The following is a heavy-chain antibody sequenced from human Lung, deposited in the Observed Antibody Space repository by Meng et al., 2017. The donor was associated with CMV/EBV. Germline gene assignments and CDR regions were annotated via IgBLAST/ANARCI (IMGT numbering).Heavy chain of an antibody. V-gene: IGHV3-21*01. Sequence: GGSLRLXXAASGFTFSSYSMNWVRQAPGKGLEWVSSISSSSSYIYYADSVKGRFTISRDNAKNSLYLQMNSLRAEDTAVYYCARDLGNSYGYDYYYYYGRDVWGQGTXVTVSS. CDR3: ARDLGNSYGYDYYYYYGRDV. CDR2: ISSSSSYI. D-gene: IGHD5-18*01. J-gene: IGHJ6*02. CDR1: GFTFSSYS.